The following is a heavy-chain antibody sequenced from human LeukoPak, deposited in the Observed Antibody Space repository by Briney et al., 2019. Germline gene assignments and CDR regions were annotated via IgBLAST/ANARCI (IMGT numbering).Heavy chain of an antibody. CDR2: IYYSGST. D-gene: IGHD2-15*01. Sequence: SETLSLTCTVSGGSISSGDCYWSWIRQPPGKGLEWIGYIYYSGSTYYNPSLKSRVTISVDTSKNQFSLKLSSVTAADTAVYYCTRYCSGGSCYENNWFDPWGQGTLVTVSS. J-gene: IGHJ5*02. CDR1: GGSISSGDCY. CDR3: TRYCSGGSCYENNWFDP. V-gene: IGHV4-30-4*01.